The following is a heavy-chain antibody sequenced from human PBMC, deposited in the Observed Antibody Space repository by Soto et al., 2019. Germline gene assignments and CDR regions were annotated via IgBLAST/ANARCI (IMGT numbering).Heavy chain of an antibody. CDR2: IFWDDDK. D-gene: IGHD3-22*01. CDR1: GSSLSTSGVA. J-gene: IGHJ5*02. Sequence: QITLKESGPTLVKPTQTLTLTCTFSGSSLSTSGVAVGWIRQPPGKALEWLALIFWDDDKRYSPSLKSRLTITKDTSKNQVVLTMTNMDPVDTATYYCAHSPYYDSSRGWFDPWGQGTLVTVSS. CDR3: AHSPYYDSSRGWFDP. V-gene: IGHV2-5*02.